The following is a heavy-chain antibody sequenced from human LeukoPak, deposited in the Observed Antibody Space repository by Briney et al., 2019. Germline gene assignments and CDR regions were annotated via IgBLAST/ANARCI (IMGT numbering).Heavy chain of an antibody. CDR1: GGSISSSSYY. CDR2: INHSGST. D-gene: IGHD1-14*01. J-gene: IGHJ4*02. V-gene: IGHV4-39*07. Sequence: SETLSLNCTVSGGSISSSSYYWGWIRQPPGKGLEWIGGINHSGSTNYNPSLKSRVTISVDTSKNQFSLKLSSVTAADTAVYYCARIGLDVSGGEPLYYFDYWGQGTLVTVSS. CDR3: ARIGLDVSGGEPLYYFDY.